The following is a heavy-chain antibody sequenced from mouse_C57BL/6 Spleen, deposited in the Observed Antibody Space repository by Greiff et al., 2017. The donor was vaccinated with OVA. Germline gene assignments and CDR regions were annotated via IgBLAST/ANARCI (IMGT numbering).Heavy chain of an antibody. D-gene: IGHD1-1*01. CDR1: GFTFTDYY. V-gene: IGHV7-4*01. J-gene: IGHJ2*01. Sequence: EVQVVESGGGLVQPGASLRLSCAASGFTFTDYYMSWVRQPPGKALEWLALIRNKANGYTTEYTVSVKGRFTISRDNSQNILYLHMNTLRAEDSATYYCVKAVYHYYGSGFDYWGQGTTLTVSS. CDR2: IRNKANGYTT. CDR3: VKAVYHYYGSGFDY.